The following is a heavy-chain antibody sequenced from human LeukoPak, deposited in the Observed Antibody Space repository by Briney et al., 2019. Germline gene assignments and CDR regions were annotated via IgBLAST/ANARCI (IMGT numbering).Heavy chain of an antibody. Sequence: SGPTLVNPTQTLTLTCTFPGFSLSTSGVGVGWIRQPPGKALEWLALIYWDDDKRYSPSLKSRLTITKDTSKNQVVLTMTNMDPVDTATYYCAHSPDCSSTSCYSLAENWFDPWGQGTLVTVSS. J-gene: IGHJ5*02. CDR3: AHSPDCSSTSCYSLAENWFDP. D-gene: IGHD2-2*01. CDR1: GFSLSTSGVG. CDR2: IYWDDDK. V-gene: IGHV2-5*02.